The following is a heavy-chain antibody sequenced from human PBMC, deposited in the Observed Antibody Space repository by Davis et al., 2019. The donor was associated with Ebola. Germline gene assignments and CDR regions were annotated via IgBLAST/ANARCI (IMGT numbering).Heavy chain of an antibody. CDR1: GFTVSSYW. Sequence: GGSLRLSCAASGFTVSSYWMSWVRQAPGKGLEWVASLKADAEGSGTSYVDSVKGRFTISRDDASNSLYLQMNSLRPEDTAVYYCARDPVDYWGQGTLVTVSS. CDR3: ARDPVDY. CDR2: LKADAEGSGT. J-gene: IGHJ4*02. V-gene: IGHV3-7*01.